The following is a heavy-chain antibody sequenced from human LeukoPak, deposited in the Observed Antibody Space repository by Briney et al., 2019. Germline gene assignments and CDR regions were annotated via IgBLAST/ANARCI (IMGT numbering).Heavy chain of an antibody. Sequence: GGSLRLSCAASGFTFSSYGMHWVRQAPGKGLEWVAVISYDGSNKYYADSVKGRFTISRDNSKNTLYLRMNCLRAEDTAVYYCAKDASSGYIDYWGQGTLVTVSS. CDR2: ISYDGSNK. CDR3: AKDASSGYIDY. J-gene: IGHJ4*02. D-gene: IGHD3-22*01. CDR1: GFTFSSYG. V-gene: IGHV3-30*18.